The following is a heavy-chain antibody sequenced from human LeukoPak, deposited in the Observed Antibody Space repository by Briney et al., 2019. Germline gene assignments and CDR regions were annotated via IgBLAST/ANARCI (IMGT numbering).Heavy chain of an antibody. CDR1: GFTFSSYV. Sequence: PGGSPRLSCAASGFTFSSYVMSWVRQAPGKGLEWVSRVSSSGDSTYYADSVKGRFTVSRDNSKNTLYLQMNSLGAEDTGVYYCAKNYYDSSGYYPDAFDIWGQGTMVTVSS. V-gene: IGHV3-23*01. CDR3: AKNYYDSSGYYPDAFDI. J-gene: IGHJ3*02. CDR2: VSSSGDST. D-gene: IGHD3-22*01.